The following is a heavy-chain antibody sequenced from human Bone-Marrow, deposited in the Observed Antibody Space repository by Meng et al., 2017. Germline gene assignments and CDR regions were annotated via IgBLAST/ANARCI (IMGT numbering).Heavy chain of an antibody. J-gene: IGHJ5*02. Sequence: GGSLRLSCAASGFTFSSYGMHWVRQAPGKGLEWVAVRWYDGSNKYYADSVKGRFTISRDNSKNTLYLQMNSLRAEDTAVYYCARAPYYDFWSGYYVSSGWFNPWGQGPVVPVPS. CDR3: ARAPYYDFWSGYYVSSGWFNP. CDR2: RWYDGSNK. CDR1: GFTFSSYG. V-gene: IGHV3-33*01. D-gene: IGHD3-3*01.